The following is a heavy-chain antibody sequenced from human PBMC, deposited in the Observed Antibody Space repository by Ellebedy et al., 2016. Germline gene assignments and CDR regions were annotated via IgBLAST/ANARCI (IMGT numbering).Heavy chain of an antibody. CDR2: IYYSGST. CDR3: AGPFRITFGGVIAPDAFDI. CDR1: GGSISSYY. D-gene: IGHD3-16*02. J-gene: IGHJ3*02. Sequence: SETLSLXXTVSGGSISSYYWSWIRQPPGKGLEWIGYIYYSGSTNYNPSLKSRVTISVDTSKNQFSLTLTSVTAADTAVYYCAGPFRITFGGVIAPDAFDIWGQGTMVIVSS. V-gene: IGHV4-59*12.